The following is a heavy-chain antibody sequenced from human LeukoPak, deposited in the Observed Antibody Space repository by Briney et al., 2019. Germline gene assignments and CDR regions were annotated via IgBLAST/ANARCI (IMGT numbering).Heavy chain of an antibody. CDR2: IYSGGST. D-gene: IGHD1/OR15-1a*01. CDR1: GITVTTNY. V-gene: IGHV3-53*01. Sequence: PGGSLRLSCVASGITVTTNYMNGVRQAPGKGLEWVSVIYSGGSTYYADSVKGRFTISRDNSKNTLYLQMNSLRAEDTAVYYCARDWNSAIDYWGQGTVVTVSS. J-gene: IGHJ4*02. CDR3: ARDWNSAIDY.